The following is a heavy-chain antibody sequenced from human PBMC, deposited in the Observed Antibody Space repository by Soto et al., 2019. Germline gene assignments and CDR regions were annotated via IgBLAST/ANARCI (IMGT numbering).Heavy chain of an antibody. V-gene: IGHV4-61*08. D-gene: IGHD5-18*01. CDR1: GGSISSGGYS. J-gene: IGHJ6*02. CDR2: IYYSGST. Sequence: SETLSLTCAVSGGSISSGGYSWSWIRQPPGKGLEWIGYIYYSGSTNYNPSLKSRVTISVDTSKNQFSLKLSSVTAADTAVYYCARQKRLPPMSRRPVDTAMEYYYYYGMDVWGQGTTVTVSS. CDR3: ARQKRLPPMSRRPVDTAMEYYYYYGMDV.